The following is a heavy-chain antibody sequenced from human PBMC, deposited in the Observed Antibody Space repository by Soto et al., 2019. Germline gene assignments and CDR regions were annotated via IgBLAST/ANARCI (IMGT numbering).Heavy chain of an antibody. D-gene: IGHD3-22*01. CDR2: IWHDGTNR. J-gene: IGHJ4*02. Sequence: QVQLVESGGGVFQPGRSLRLSCAASGFTFSDYVMYWVRQAPGKGPEWVAFIWHDGTNRYYTDSVQGRFTVSRDNSNNTLSLQMNTLRAEDTAVYYCARPYYDSSGFYSYYFDYWGQGTLVTVSS. CDR1: GFTFSDYV. V-gene: IGHV3-33*01. CDR3: ARPYYDSSGFYSYYFDY.